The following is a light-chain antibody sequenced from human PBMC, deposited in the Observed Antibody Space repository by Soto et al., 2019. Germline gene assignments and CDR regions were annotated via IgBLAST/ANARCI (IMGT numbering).Light chain of an antibody. J-gene: IGLJ2*01. CDR3: SSYTSSSTLG. CDR1: SSDGGGYNY. V-gene: IGLV2-14*01. Sequence: QSVLTQPASVSGSPGQSITISCTGTSSDGGGYNYVSWYQQHPGKAPKLMIYEVSNRPSGVSNRFSGSKSGNTASLTISGLQAEDEADYYCSSYTSSSTLGFGGGTKLTVL. CDR2: EVS.